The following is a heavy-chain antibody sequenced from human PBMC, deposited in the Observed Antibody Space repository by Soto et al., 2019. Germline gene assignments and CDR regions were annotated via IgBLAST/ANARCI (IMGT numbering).Heavy chain of an antibody. CDR1: GFTFSTYA. Sequence: GGSLRLSCAASGFTFSTYAMSWVRQAPGKGLVWVSAISGSGGSTFYADSVKGRFTISRDNSMNTLYLQMNSLRTEDTAVYYCAHPRGFGVFDAYDIRGQGTMVTVSS. CDR2: ISGSGGST. J-gene: IGHJ3*02. V-gene: IGHV3-23*01. D-gene: IGHD3-10*01. CDR3: AHPRGFGVFDAYDI.